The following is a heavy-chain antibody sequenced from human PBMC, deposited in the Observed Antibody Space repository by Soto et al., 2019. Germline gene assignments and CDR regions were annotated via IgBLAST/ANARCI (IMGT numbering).Heavy chain of an antibody. J-gene: IGHJ4*02. Sequence: EEQLVESGGGLVQPEGSLRLSCVASGFTFKTYSMNWVRQAPGKGLVWVSYISSSSSTIYYTDSVKGRFTISRDNAKNSLYLQMNSLRDEDTAVYYCARDSVTNVTTRSFDYWGQGTLVTVSS. D-gene: IGHD4-17*01. CDR1: GFTFKTYS. CDR2: ISSSSSTI. CDR3: ARDSVTNVTTRSFDY. V-gene: IGHV3-48*02.